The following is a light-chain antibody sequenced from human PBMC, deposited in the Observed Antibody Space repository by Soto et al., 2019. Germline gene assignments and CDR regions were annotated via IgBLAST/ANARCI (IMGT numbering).Light chain of an antibody. CDR3: QQYNQWPLFT. CDR2: ATS. CDR1: QSVSSN. J-gene: IGKJ3*01. V-gene: IGKV3-15*01. Sequence: EIVMTQSPVTLSVSPGERATLSCRASQSVSSNVAWYQQRPGQAPRLLIYATSTRATGIPARFSGSGSGTEFTLTISSLQSEDFAVYYCQQYNQWPLFTFGPGNKVDI.